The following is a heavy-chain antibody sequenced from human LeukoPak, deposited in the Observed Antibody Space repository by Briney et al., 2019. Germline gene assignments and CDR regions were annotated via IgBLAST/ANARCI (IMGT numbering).Heavy chain of an antibody. D-gene: IGHD2-15*01. V-gene: IGHV6-1*01. CDR2: TYYRSKWHN. CDR1: GDSASSNSAA. Sequence: SQTLSLTCAISGDSASSNSAAWNWIRQSPPRGLEWLGRTYYRSKWHNDYALSVKSRITIKPDTSKNQFSLQLISVTPEDTAIYYCARIVGGSPDYWGQGTLVTVSS. J-gene: IGHJ4*02. CDR3: ARIVGGSPDY.